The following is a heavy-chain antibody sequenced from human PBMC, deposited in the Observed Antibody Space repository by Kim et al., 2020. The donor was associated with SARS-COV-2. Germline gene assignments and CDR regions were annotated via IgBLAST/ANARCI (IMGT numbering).Heavy chain of an antibody. CDR3: TKQPPTFYSARDT. Sequence: GGSLRLSCAASGFTFDAYAMSWVRQAPGKGLEWVSGISGNDVATYYADSVKGRFTITRDNSKNSLYLQIHSLSAKDTAYYYCTKQPPTFYSARDTWGQG. CDR2: ISGNDVAT. J-gene: IGHJ5*01. V-gene: IGHV3-23*01. D-gene: IGHD3-16*01. CDR1: GFTFDAYA.